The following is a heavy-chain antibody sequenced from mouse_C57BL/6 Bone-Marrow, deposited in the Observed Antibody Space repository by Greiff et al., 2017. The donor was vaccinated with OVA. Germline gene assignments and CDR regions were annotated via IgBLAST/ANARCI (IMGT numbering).Heavy chain of an antibody. CDR3: ARETTAYWYFDV. V-gene: IGHV1-53*01. D-gene: IGHD1-2*01. CDR1: GYTFTSYW. Sequence: QVQLQQPGTELVKPGASVKLSCKASGYTFTSYWMHWVKQRPGQGLEWIGNINPSNGGTNYNEKFKSKATLTVAKSSSTAYMQLSSLTAEDSAVYYCARETTAYWYFDVWGTGTTVTVSS. CDR2: INPSNGGT. J-gene: IGHJ1*03.